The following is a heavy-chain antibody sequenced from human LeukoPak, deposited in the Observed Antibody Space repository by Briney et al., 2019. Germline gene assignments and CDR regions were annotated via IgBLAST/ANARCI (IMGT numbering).Heavy chain of an antibody. J-gene: IGHJ4*02. D-gene: IGHD6-13*01. V-gene: IGHV3-11*01. CDR2: ISSSGSTI. Sequence: PGGSLRLSCAASGFTFSDYYMSWIRQAPGKGLEWVSYISSSGSTIYYADSVKGRFTISRDNAKNSLYLQMNSLRAEDTAVYYCARDQGSSSWLAHYFDYWGQGTLVTVSS. CDR3: ARDQGSSSWLAHYFDY. CDR1: GFTFSDYY.